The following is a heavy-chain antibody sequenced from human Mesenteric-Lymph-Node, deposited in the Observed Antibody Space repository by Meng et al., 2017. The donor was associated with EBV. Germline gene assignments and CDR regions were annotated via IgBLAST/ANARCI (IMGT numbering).Heavy chain of an antibody. D-gene: IGHD3-10*01. CDR3: AHRPPFGELLDY. CDR2: IYWDDDK. Sequence: QHTLKESGPTLVQPTQTLTLTCTFSGFSLSTSGVGVGWIRQPPGKALEWLALIYWDDDKRYSPSLKSRLTITKDTSKNQVVLKMTDMDPVDTATYYCAHRPPFGELLDYWGQGTLVTRLL. V-gene: IGHV2-5*02. CDR1: GFSLSTSGVG. J-gene: IGHJ4*02.